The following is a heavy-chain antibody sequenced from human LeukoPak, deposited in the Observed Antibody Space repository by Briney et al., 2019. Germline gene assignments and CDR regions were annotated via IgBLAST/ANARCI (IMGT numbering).Heavy chain of an antibody. Sequence: GKSLKISCKGSGYSFTSYWIGWVRQMPGKGLEWMGIIYPGDSDTRYSPSFQGQVTISADKSISTAYLQWSSLQASDTAMYYCARLHYYDILTGYLYYFDYWGQGTLVTVSS. CDR3: ARLHYYDILTGYLYYFDY. CDR1: GYSFTSYW. D-gene: IGHD3-9*01. J-gene: IGHJ4*02. CDR2: IYPGDSDT. V-gene: IGHV5-51*01.